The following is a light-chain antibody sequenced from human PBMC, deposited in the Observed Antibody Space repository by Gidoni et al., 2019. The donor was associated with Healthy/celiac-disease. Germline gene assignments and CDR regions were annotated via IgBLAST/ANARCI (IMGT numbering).Light chain of an antibody. CDR3: QQYDSSRT. CDR2: GAS. Sequence: EIVLTQSPGTLSLSPGERATLSCRASQSVSSSYLAWYQQKPGQAPRLLIYGASSRATGIPDRFSGSGSGTDFTLTISRLEPEDFAVYYCQQYDSSRTFGQXTKVEIK. V-gene: IGKV3-20*01. J-gene: IGKJ1*01. CDR1: QSVSSSY.